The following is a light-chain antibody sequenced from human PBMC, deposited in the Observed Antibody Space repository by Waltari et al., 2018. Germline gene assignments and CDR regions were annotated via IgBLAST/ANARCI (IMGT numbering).Light chain of an antibody. CDR1: QRISYW. CDR3: QQYNSYPWT. CDR2: RTS. J-gene: IGKJ1*01. V-gene: IGKV1-5*03. Sequence: DTQLTQSPSTLSASVGDGVTITCRASQRISYWLAWYQQKPGKAPKVLIYRTSSFEDGVPSRFSGSRYGTEFTLSISSLQPDDFATYYCQQYNSYPWTFGQGTKVEIK.